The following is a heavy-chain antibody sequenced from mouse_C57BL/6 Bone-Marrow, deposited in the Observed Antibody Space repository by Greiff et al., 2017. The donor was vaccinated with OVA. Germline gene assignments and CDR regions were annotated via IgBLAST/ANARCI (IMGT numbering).Heavy chain of an antibody. CDR2: ISSGSSTI. V-gene: IGHV5-17*01. CDR1: GFTFSDYG. J-gene: IGHJ4*01. Sequence: EVKLVESGGGLVKPGGSLKLSCAASGFTFSDYGMHWVRQAPEKGLEWVAYISSGSSTIYYADTVKGRFTISRANAKNTLFLQMTSLRSEDTAMYYCAIVAPYYYAMDYWGQGTSVTVSS. D-gene: IGHD1-1*01. CDR3: AIVAPYYYAMDY.